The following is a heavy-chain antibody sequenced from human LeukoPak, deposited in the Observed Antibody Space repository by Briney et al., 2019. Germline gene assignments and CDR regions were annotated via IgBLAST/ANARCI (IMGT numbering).Heavy chain of an antibody. CDR1: GGSFSAYY. J-gene: IGHJ4*02. CDR2: INHSGST. V-gene: IGHV4-34*01. Sequence: SETLSLTCAVYGGSFSAYYWSWIRQPPGKGLGCIGEINHSGSTNYNPSLKSRVTISVDTSKNQFSLKLSSVTAADTAVYYCARGQYIAAAGDPNSYYFDYWGQGTLVTVSS. D-gene: IGHD6-13*01. CDR3: ARGQYIAAAGDPNSYYFDY.